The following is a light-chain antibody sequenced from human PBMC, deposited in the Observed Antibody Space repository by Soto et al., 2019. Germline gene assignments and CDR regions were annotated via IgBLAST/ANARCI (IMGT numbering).Light chain of an antibody. Sequence: EIVLTQSPGTLSLSPGEGATLSCRASQSINNRYLAWYQQKPGQAPRLLIYAASSRATGIPDRFSGSGSGTAFTLTISRLEPEDFAVYYCQQFGSSPGFTFGPGTKVDIK. J-gene: IGKJ3*01. CDR3: QQFGSSPGFT. V-gene: IGKV3-20*01. CDR2: AAS. CDR1: QSINNRY.